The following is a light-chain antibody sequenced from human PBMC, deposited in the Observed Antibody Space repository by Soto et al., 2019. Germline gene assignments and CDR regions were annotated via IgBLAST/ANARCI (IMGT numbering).Light chain of an antibody. Sequence: EIVLTQSPGTLSLSPGERATLSCRASQSVSSNYLAWYQQKPGQAPRLLIYGASSRATGIPDRFSGSGSGXXXXXXXXXXXPEXXXXYHCXXYGSSPLTFGGGTKVEIK. CDR2: GAS. CDR3: XXYGSSPLT. CDR1: QSVSSNY. J-gene: IGKJ4*01. V-gene: IGKV3-20*01.